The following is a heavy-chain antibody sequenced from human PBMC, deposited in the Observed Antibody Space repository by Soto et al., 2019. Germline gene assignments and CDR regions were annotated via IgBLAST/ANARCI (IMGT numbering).Heavy chain of an antibody. Sequence: ASVKVSCTASWYNFDTFDIYWVRQATGHGLEWMGWMNPNSGNTNYAQKFQGRVSMTTDTSTTTAYMELRSLRSHDTAVYYCARVVPGAEAWFGPSGQGTLVTVSS. CDR3: ARVVPGAEAWFGP. V-gene: IGHV1-18*01. J-gene: IGHJ5*02. CDR2: MNPNSGNT. D-gene: IGHD2-2*01. CDR1: WYNFDTFD.